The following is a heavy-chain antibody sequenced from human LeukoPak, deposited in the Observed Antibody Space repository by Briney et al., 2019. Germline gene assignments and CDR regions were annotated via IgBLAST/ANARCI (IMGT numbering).Heavy chain of an antibody. D-gene: IGHD1-26*01. CDR3: ATAGGWELPFDY. Sequence: GASVKVSCKVSGYTFTDYYMHWVQQAPGKGLERMGLVDPEDGETIYAEKFQVRVTITADTSTDTAYMELSSLRSEDTAVYYCATAGGWELPFDYWGQGTLVTVSS. CDR1: GYTFTDYY. J-gene: IGHJ4*02. CDR2: VDPEDGET. V-gene: IGHV1-69-2*01.